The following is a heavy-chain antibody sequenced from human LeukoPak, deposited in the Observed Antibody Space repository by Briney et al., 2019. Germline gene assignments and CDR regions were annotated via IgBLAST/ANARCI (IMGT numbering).Heavy chain of an antibody. CDR2: INHSGST. J-gene: IGHJ4*01. CDR3: ARHRPMVRGVMAYYYDSSGYYRFDY. D-gene: IGHD3-22*01. V-gene: IGHV4-34*01. CDR1: GGSFSGYY. Sequence: SETLSLTCAVYGGSFSGYYWSWIRQPPGKGLEWIGEINHSGSTNYNPSLESGVTISVDTSKNQFSLKLSSVTAADTAVYYCARHRPMVRGVMAYYYDSSGYYRFDYWGQGTLVTVSS.